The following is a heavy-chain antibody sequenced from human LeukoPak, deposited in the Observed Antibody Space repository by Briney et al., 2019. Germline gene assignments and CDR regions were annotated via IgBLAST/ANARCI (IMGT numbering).Heavy chain of an antibody. CDR3: AVGTVTTDYYYYYMDV. J-gene: IGHJ6*03. D-gene: IGHD4-17*01. CDR1: GYTFTSYD. Sequence: ASVKVSCKASGYTFTSYDINWVRQATGQGLKWMGWMNPNSGNTGYAQKFQGRVTMTRNTSISTAYMELSSLRSEDTAVYYCAVGTVTTDYYYYYMDVWGKGTTVTVSS. CDR2: MNPNSGNT. V-gene: IGHV1-8*02.